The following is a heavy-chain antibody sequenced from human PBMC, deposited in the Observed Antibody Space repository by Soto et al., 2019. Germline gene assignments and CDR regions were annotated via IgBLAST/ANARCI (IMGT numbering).Heavy chain of an antibody. CDR3: ARANILTGYYLEH. Sequence: SETLSLTCTVSGGSISTGDYYWSWIRQPPGKGLEWIGYIYYSGSTYYNPSLKSRGTISVDTSKNQFSLNLGSVTAADTAVYYGARANILTGYYLEHWGQGTLVSVSS. CDR1: GGSISTGDYY. V-gene: IGHV4-30-4*01. CDR2: IYYSGST. D-gene: IGHD3-9*01. J-gene: IGHJ4*02.